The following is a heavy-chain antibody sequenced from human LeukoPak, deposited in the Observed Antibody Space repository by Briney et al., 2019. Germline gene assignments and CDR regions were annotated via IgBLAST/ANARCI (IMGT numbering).Heavy chain of an antibody. Sequence: GASVKVSCKASGYTFTGYYMHWVRQAPGQGLEWMGWINPNSGGTNYARKFQGRVTMTRDTSISTAYMELSRLRSDDTAVYYCASGYGDFSFDYWGQGTLVTVSS. D-gene: IGHD3-10*01. CDR1: GYTFTGYY. J-gene: IGHJ4*02. CDR3: ASGYGDFSFDY. V-gene: IGHV1-2*02. CDR2: INPNSGGT.